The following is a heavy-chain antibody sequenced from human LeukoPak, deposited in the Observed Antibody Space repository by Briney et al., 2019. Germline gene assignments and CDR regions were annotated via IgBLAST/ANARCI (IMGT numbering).Heavy chain of an antibody. V-gene: IGHV3-11*06. J-gene: IGHJ4*02. D-gene: IGHD6-19*01. CDR3: ARVPQWPPPVRFDY. CDR1: GFTFSDYY. CDR2: ISTSSTYT. Sequence: GGSLRLSCAASGFTFSDYYMSWIRQAPGKGLEWVSYISTSSTYTNYADSVKGRFTISRDNTKKSLYLQMNSLRAEDTAVYYCARVPQWPPPVRFDYGGQGTLVTVSS.